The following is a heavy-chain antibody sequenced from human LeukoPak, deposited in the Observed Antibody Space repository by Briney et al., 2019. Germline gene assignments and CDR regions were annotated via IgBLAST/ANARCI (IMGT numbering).Heavy chain of an antibody. J-gene: IGHJ4*02. CDR3: AKEGSSWYFFFDY. V-gene: IGHV3-23*01. CDR1: GFTFSSYA. CDR2: ISASGGST. D-gene: IGHD6-13*01. Sequence: GGSLRLSCAASGFTFSSYAMSWVRQAPGKGLEWVSDISASGGSTYYADSVKGRFTISRDNSKNTLYLQMNSLRAEDTAVYYCAKEGSSWYFFFDYWGQGTLVTVSS.